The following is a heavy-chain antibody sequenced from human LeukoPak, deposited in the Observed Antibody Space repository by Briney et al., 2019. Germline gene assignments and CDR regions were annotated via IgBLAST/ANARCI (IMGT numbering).Heavy chain of an antibody. V-gene: IGHV3-30-3*01. D-gene: IGHD2-15*01. Sequence: GGSLRLSCAASGFTFSSYAMHWVRQAPGKGLEWVAVISYDGSKKYYADSVKGRFTISRDNSKNTLYLQMNSLRAEDTAVYYCARERGMGVVAATPVGAFDIWGQGTMVTVSS. CDR2: ISYDGSKK. J-gene: IGHJ3*02. CDR3: ARERGMGVVAATPVGAFDI. CDR1: GFTFSSYA.